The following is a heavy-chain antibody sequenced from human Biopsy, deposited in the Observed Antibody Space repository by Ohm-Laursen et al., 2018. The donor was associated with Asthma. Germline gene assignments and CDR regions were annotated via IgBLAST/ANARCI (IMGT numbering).Heavy chain of an antibody. CDR1: GGTFNTYV. J-gene: IGHJ4*02. CDR3: ARKAGSCISRTCYSLDF. D-gene: IGHD2-2*01. V-gene: IGHV1-69*13. Sequence: SVKVSCKSLGGTFNTYVIGWVREAPGQGLEGRGGINSVFGTTAYPQKFQDRVTITADDSTSTVYMELSSLRSEDTAVYYCARKAGSCISRTCYSLDFWGQGTLVTVSS. CDR2: INSVFGTT.